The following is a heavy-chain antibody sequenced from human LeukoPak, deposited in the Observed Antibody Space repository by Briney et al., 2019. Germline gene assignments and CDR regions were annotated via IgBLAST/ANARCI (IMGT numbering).Heavy chain of an antibody. V-gene: IGHV4-38-2*02. J-gene: IGHJ5*02. CDR3: ASYDDDYGYSGYDYPHWFDP. CDR1: RYSISSGYY. D-gene: IGHD5-12*01. Sequence: PSETLSLTCSVSRYSISSGYYWAWIRQPPGKGLEWIGSIYHSGSAYYNASLKSRVTISVDTSKNQISLELPSVTAADTAVYYCASYDDDYGYSGYDYPHWFDPWGQGTLVTVSS. CDR2: IYHSGSA.